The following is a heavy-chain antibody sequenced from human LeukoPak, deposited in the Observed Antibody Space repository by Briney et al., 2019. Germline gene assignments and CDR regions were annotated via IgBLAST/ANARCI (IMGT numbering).Heavy chain of an antibody. Sequence: PGGSLRLSCAASGFTFTTYWMTWVRQAPGKGLEWVANINQDGSEKYYVDSVKGRFTISRDNAKNSLYLQMNSLRAEDTAVYYCARALWFGVYYFDYWGQGTLVTVSS. CDR2: INQDGSEK. V-gene: IGHV3-7*01. CDR1: GFTFTTYW. CDR3: ARALWFGVYYFDY. J-gene: IGHJ4*02. D-gene: IGHD3-10*01.